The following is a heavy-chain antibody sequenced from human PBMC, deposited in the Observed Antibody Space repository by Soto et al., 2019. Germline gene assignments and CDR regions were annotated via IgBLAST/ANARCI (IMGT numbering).Heavy chain of an antibody. Sequence: QLHLQESGPGLVKPSETLSLTCTVSGGSISTNSHYWGWVRQPPGKGLEWIGSIYYSGSTYYNPSLKSRVTISIETSKNQFSLKLSSVTAADTAVYYCARRRSSSSFLDYWGQGTLVTVSS. CDR1: GGSISTNSHY. D-gene: IGHD6-6*01. J-gene: IGHJ4*02. CDR3: ARRRSSSSFLDY. CDR2: IYYSGST. V-gene: IGHV4-39*01.